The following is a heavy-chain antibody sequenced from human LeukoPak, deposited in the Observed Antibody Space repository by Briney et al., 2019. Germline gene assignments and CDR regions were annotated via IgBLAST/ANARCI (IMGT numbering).Heavy chain of an antibody. CDR3: ARDRPVELGHLFDY. D-gene: IGHD6-6*01. V-gene: IGHV1-18*01. CDR2: ISAYNGNT. Sequence: ASVKVSCKASGYTFTSYGISWVRQAPGQGLEWMGWISAYNGNTNYAQRLQGRVTMTTDTSTSTAYMELRSLRSDDTAVYYCARDRPVELGHLFDYWGQGTLVTVSS. CDR1: GYTFTSYG. J-gene: IGHJ4*02.